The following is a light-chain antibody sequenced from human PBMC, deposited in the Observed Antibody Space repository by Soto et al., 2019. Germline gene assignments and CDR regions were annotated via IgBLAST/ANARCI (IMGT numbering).Light chain of an antibody. CDR1: SGSIASNY. V-gene: IGLV6-57*01. CDR2: EDN. CDR3: QSYDSSNQV. J-gene: IGLJ3*02. Sequence: NFMLTQPHSVSESPGKTVTISGTRSSGSIASNYVQWYQQRPGSSPTTVIYEDNQRPSGVPDRFSGSIDSSSNSASLTISGLKTEDEAGYYCQSYDSSNQVFGGGTKVTVL.